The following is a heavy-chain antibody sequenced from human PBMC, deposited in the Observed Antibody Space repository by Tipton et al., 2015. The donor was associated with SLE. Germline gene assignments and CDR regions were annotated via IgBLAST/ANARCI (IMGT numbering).Heavy chain of an antibody. CDR2: IYHNGDT. CDR1: GSSISSGYY. V-gene: IGHV4-38-2*02. Sequence: TLSLTCTVSGSSISSGYYWGWIRQPPGKGLEWIGTIYHNGDTYYKSSLKSRVTISVDTSKNHFSLKLRSVTAADTAVYYCARGAKERITLVRVRPYYFDYWGQGSLVTVPS. D-gene: IGHD3-10*01. CDR3: ARGAKERITLVRVRPYYFDY. J-gene: IGHJ4*01.